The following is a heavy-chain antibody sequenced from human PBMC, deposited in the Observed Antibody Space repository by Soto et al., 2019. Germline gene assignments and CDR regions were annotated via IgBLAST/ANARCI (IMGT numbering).Heavy chain of an antibody. CDR3: AVEPANDYGDYRGDWFDP. V-gene: IGHV1-69*01. Sequence: QVQLVQSGAEVKKPGSSVKVSCKASGGTFSSYAISWVRQAPGQGLEWMGGIIPIFGTANYAQKFQGRVTITEDESTSKAYMELSSLRSEDTAVYYCAVEPANDYGDYRGDWFDPWGQGTLVNVSS. D-gene: IGHD4-17*01. CDR1: GGTFSSYA. J-gene: IGHJ5*02. CDR2: IIPIFGTA.